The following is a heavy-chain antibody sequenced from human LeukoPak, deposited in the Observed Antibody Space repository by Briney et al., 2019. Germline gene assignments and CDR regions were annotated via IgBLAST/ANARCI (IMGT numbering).Heavy chain of an antibody. Sequence: PGGSLRLSCAAFGYTFSHYSVNWVRQAPGKGLEWVSSSSRTSDYIYYADSVKGRFTISSDSTKSSLYLQMNSLRAEDTAVYYCVSGNDPDSTWENYRLDAFDIWGQGNTLTVSS. V-gene: IGHV3-21*01. CDR3: VSGNDPDSTWENYRLDAFDI. CDR1: GYTFSHYS. CDR2: SSRTSDYI. J-gene: IGHJ3*02. D-gene: IGHD3-16*02.